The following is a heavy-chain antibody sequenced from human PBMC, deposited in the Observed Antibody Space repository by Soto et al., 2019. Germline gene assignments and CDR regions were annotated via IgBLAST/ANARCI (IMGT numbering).Heavy chain of an antibody. J-gene: IGHJ4*02. CDR1: GGSISGDY. CDR2: IYYTGTT. Sequence: QVQLQESGPGLVKPSETLALTCTVSGGSISGDYWSWIRQSPGEGLEWIGYIYYTGTTKYNPSLKSRLTISVDTSKNQFSLKLSSVTAADTAVYYCARLGGYYQAFDSWGQGTLVTVAS. D-gene: IGHD3-22*01. CDR3: ARLGGYYQAFDS. V-gene: IGHV4-59*08.